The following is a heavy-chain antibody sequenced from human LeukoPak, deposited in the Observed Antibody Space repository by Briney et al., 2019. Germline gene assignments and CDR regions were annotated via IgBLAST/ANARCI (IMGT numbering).Heavy chain of an antibody. V-gene: IGHV3-23*01. Sequence: GGSLRLSCAASGFAFTVYAISWVRQAPGKGLEWVSAITDSGGATYYADSVKGRFTISRDNSKNTLYLQMNSLRGDDTAIYYCAKAYTRSWYAAFDIWGQGTMVTISS. CDR2: ITDSGGAT. CDR1: GFAFTVYA. D-gene: IGHD6-13*01. CDR3: AKAYTRSWYAAFDI. J-gene: IGHJ3*02.